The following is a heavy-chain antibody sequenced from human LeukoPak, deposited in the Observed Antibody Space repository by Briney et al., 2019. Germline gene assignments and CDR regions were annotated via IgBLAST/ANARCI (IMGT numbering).Heavy chain of an antibody. CDR2: ISNSGSAI. V-gene: IGHV3-48*03. CDR3: GGGEYDFWSGYYLGGLY. CDR1: GFTFSSYE. Sequence: PGGSLRLSCAASGFTFSSYEMNWVRQAPGKGLEWVSYISNSGSAIYYADSVKGRFTISRDNSKNTLYLQMNSLRAEDTAVYYCGGGEYDFWSGYYLGGLYWGQGTLVTVSS. J-gene: IGHJ4*02. D-gene: IGHD3-3*01.